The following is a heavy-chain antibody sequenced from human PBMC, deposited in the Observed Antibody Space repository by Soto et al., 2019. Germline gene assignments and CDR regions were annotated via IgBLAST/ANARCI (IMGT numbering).Heavy chain of an antibody. D-gene: IGHD1-7*01. CDR2: IYPGDSDT. CDR1: GYSFTSYW. V-gene: IGHV5-51*01. CDR3: ARLAVENWNYPLGAGPPFDC. Sequence: GESLKISCEGSGYSFTSYWIGWVRQMPGKGLEWMGIIYPGDSDTRYSPSFQRQVIISADKSITTAYLQWSSLKASDTAMYYCARLAVENWNYPLGAGPPFDCWGQGTRVTVSS. J-gene: IGHJ4*02.